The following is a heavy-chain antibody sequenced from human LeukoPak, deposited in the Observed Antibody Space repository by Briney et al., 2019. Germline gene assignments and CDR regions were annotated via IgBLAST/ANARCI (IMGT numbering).Heavy chain of an antibody. CDR1: GGSISSYY. CDR3: ARDFAFDI. Sequence: PSETLSLTCIVSGGSISSYYWSWIRQPPGKGLEWIGYIYNNGNTNYNPSLESRVAMSVETSKNQFSLKLSSVTAADTAVYYCARDFAFDIWGQGTMVTVSS. J-gene: IGHJ3*02. CDR2: IYNNGNT. V-gene: IGHV4-59*01.